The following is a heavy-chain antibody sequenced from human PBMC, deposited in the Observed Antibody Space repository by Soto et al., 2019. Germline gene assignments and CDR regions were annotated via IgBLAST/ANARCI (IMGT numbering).Heavy chain of an antibody. CDR2: IFSNDEK. CDR1: GFSLSNARMG. D-gene: IGHD3-3*01. V-gene: IGHV2-26*01. Sequence: QVTLKESGPVLVKPTETLTLTCTVSGFSLSNARMGVSWIRQPPGKALEWLAHIFSNDEKSYSTSLKSRLTISKDTSKSQVVLTMTNMDPVDTATYYCARLRRPYYDFWSGFYGMDVWGQGTTVTVSS. CDR3: ARLRRPYYDFWSGFYGMDV. J-gene: IGHJ6*02.